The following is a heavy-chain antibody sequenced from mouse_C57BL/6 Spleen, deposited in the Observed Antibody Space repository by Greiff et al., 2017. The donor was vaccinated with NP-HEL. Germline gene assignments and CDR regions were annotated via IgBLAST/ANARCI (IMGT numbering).Heavy chain of an antibody. CDR2: IDPEDGET. CDR1: GFNITDYY. CDR3: ALYYGSSYWYFDV. J-gene: IGHJ1*03. Sequence: VQLQQSGAELVKPGASVKLSCTASGFNITDYYMHWVKQRTEQGLEWIGRIDPEDGETKYAPKFQGKATITADTSSNTAYLQLSSLTSEDTAVYYCALYYGSSYWYFDVWGTGTTVTVSS. V-gene: IGHV14-2*01. D-gene: IGHD1-1*01.